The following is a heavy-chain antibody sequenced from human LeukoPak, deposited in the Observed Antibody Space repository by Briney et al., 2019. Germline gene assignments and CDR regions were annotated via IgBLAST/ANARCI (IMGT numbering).Heavy chain of an antibody. CDR2: IYHSGSN. J-gene: IGHJ1*01. V-gene: IGHV4-30-2*02. CDR1: GGSISSGGYY. D-gene: IGHD3-16*01. CDR3: ASGGGYASAFLH. Sequence: SETLFLTCTVSGGSISSGGYYWSWIRPPPGEGLEWIRYIYHSGSNYYKPSLKSRVTISVDRSKNQFSLKLSSVTAADKAVYYCASGGGYASAFLHWGQGTLVTVSS.